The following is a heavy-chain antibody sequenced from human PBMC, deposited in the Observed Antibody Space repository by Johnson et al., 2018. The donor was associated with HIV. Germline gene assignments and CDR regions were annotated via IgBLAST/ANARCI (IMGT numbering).Heavy chain of an antibody. CDR3: ARDLYDSSVGAFDI. J-gene: IGHJ3*02. D-gene: IGHD3-22*01. Sequence: EQLVESGGGLVQPGGSLRLSCAASGFTLSSYGMHWVRQAPGKGLEYVSAISSNGGSTYYANSLKGRFTISRDNSKNTLYLQMGSLRAEDMAVYYCARDLYDSSVGAFDIWGQGTMVTVSS. CDR2: ISSNGGST. V-gene: IGHV3-64*01. CDR1: GFTLSSYG.